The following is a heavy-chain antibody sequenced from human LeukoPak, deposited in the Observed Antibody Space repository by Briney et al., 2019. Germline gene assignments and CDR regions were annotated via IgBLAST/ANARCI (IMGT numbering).Heavy chain of an antibody. CDR3: ARESTAAISRVVFDL. CDR1: GFIVSSYD. J-gene: IGHJ3*01. Sequence: GGSLRLSCGASGFIVSSYDVNWIRQAPGQGLEWVSLIYSGGNTIYADSVKGRFTISRDNSKNTLYLQMNGLRAEDTAVYYCARESTAAISRVVFDLWGQGTMVSVSS. V-gene: IGHV3-66*02. CDR2: IYSGGNT. D-gene: IGHD2-21*02.